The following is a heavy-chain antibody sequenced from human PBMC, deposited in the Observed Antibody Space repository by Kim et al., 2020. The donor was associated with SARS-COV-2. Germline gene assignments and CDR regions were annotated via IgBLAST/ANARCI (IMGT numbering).Heavy chain of an antibody. Sequence: NYAQKFQGRVTITADESTSTAYMELSSLRSEDTVVYYCARSRSYSGYDDYWGQGTLVTVSS. D-gene: IGHD5-12*01. V-gene: IGHV1-69*01. J-gene: IGHJ4*02. CDR3: ARSRSYSGYDDY.